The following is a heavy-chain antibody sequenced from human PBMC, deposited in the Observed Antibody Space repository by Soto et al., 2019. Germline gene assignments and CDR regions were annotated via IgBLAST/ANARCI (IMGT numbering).Heavy chain of an antibody. J-gene: IGHJ5*02. D-gene: IGHD3-3*01. CDR1: GDTLNRFT. Sequence: QVQLVQSGAEVKKPGSSVMVSCKGSGDTLNRFTISWVRQAPGQGLEWMGRITPILNATNNAPKFQGRVTITADKSTNAAYMELTSLTSDATAVYYCTTLGPWGQGTLVTVSP. CDR2: ITPILNAT. V-gene: IGHV1-69*08. CDR3: TTLGP.